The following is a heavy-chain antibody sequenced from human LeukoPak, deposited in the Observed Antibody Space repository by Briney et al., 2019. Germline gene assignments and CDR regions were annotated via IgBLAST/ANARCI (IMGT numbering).Heavy chain of an antibody. V-gene: IGHV3-15*01. CDR3: STDLVYCSGGSCPRFDY. Sequence: GGSLRLSCAASGFTFSNAWMSWVRQAPGKGREWVGRIKSKTDGGTTDYAAPVKGRFTISRDDSKNTLYLQMNSLKTEDTAVYYCSTDLVYCSGGSCPRFDYWGQGTLVTVSS. CDR2: IKSKTDGGTT. D-gene: IGHD2-15*01. J-gene: IGHJ4*02. CDR1: GFTFSNAW.